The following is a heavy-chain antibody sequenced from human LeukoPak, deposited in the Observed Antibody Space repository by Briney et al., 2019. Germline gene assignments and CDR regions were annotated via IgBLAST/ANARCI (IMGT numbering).Heavy chain of an antibody. D-gene: IGHD4-17*01. CDR3: ARDVVFYGDYVFSRAFDI. CDR1: GGSISSGDYY. J-gene: IGHJ3*02. Sequence: PSETLSLTCTVSGGSISSGDYYWSWIRQPPGKGLEWIGYIYYSGSTYYNPSLKSRVTISVDTSKTQFSLKLSSVTAADTAVYYCARDVVFYGDYVFSRAFDIWGQGTMVTVSS. V-gene: IGHV4-30-4*08. CDR2: IYYSGST.